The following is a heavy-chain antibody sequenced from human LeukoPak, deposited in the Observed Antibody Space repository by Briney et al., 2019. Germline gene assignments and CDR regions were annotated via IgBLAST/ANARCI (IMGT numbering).Heavy chain of an antibody. CDR1: GGSISSSSYY. CDR3: ARAAYGDYGRVSFDV. Sequence: SETLSLTCTVSGGSISSSSYYWGWIRQPPGKGLEWIGSIYYSGSTYYNPSLKSRVTISVDTSKNQFSLKLSSVTAADMAVYYCARAAYGDYGRVSFDVWGQGTMVTVSS. D-gene: IGHD4-17*01. J-gene: IGHJ3*01. V-gene: IGHV4-39*01. CDR2: IYYSGST.